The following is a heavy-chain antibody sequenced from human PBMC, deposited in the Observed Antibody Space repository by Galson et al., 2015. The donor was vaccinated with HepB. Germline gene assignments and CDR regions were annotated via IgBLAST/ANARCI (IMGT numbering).Heavy chain of an antibody. CDR3: ARRSMSSSFLFDY. V-gene: IGHV4-59*08. D-gene: IGHD6-13*01. CDR2: IYYSGII. CDR1: GDSISSYS. J-gene: IGHJ4*02. Sequence: TLSLTCTVSGDSISSYSWNWIRQPPGKGLEWIGYIYYSGIINYNPSLKSRVTISVDTSKSQFSLKLSSVTAADTAVYYCARRSMSSSFLFDYWGQGTLVTVSS.